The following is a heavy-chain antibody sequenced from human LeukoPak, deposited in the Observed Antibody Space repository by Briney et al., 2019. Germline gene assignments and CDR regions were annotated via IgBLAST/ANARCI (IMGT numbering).Heavy chain of an antibody. J-gene: IGHJ5*02. V-gene: IGHV3-21*01. CDR1: GFTFSSYS. D-gene: IGHD2-8*01. Sequence: GGSLRLSCAASGFTFSSYSMNWVRKAPGKGLEWVSSIRSGSSYIYYADSVKGRFTISRDNGENSLYLQMNSLRAEDTAVYYCARDGPKYCSNGVCYAPVDPWGQGTLVTVSS. CDR2: IRSGSSYI. CDR3: ARDGPKYCSNGVCYAPVDP.